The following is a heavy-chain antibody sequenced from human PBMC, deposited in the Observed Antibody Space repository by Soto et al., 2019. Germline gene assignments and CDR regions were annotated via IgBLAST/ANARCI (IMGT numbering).Heavy chain of an antibody. J-gene: IGHJ3*02. CDR3: AKGTYDYVWGSYRWGAFDI. CDR2: ISGSGGST. Sequence: GGSLRLSCAASGFTFSSYAMSWVRQAPGKGLEWVSAISGSGGSTYYADSVKGRFTISRDNSKNTLYLQMNSLRAEDTAVYYCAKGTYDYVWGSYRWGAFDIWGQGTMVTVSS. V-gene: IGHV3-23*01. CDR1: GFTFSSYA. D-gene: IGHD3-16*02.